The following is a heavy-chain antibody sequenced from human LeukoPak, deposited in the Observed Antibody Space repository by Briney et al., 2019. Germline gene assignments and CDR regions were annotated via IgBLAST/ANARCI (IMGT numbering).Heavy chain of an antibody. CDR3: AKEPASSGWFDP. CDR2: TSGTGGRT. D-gene: IGHD6-19*01. Sequence: GGSLRLSCAASGFTFSSYAMSWVRQAPGKGLEWVSATSGTGGRTYYADSVKGRFTISRDNSKNTLYLQMNSLRAEDTAVYYRAKEPASSGWFDPWGQGTLVAVSS. CDR1: GFTFSSYA. J-gene: IGHJ5*02. V-gene: IGHV3-23*01.